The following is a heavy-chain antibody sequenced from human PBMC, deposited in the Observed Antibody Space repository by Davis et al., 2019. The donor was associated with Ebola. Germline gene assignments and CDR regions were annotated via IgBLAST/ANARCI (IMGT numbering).Heavy chain of an antibody. J-gene: IGHJ4*02. D-gene: IGHD3-22*01. Sequence: HTGGSLRLSCAASGFTFSSYWMHWVRQAPGKGLVWVSRINSDGSSTSYADSVKGRFTISRDNAKNTLYLQMNSLRAEDTAVYYCARVGYYYDSSGYLDYFDYWGQGTLVTVSS. CDR1: GFTFSSYW. CDR3: ARVGYYYDSSGYLDYFDY. CDR2: INSDGSST. V-gene: IGHV3-74*01.